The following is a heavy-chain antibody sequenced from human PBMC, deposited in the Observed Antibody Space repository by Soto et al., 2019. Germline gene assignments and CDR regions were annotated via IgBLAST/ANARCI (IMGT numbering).Heavy chain of an antibody. CDR3: ARDLYSHYYYYGMDV. D-gene: IGHD4-4*01. V-gene: IGHV4-61*01. J-gene: IGHJ6*02. CDR1: GGSVSSGSYY. CDR2: IYYSGST. Sequence: QVQLQESGPGLVKPSETLSLTCTVSGGSVSSGSYYWSWIRQPPGKGLEWIGYIYYSGSTTYNPSRQSRVTITVGTSKNQFSLKRSAVTAAGTAVYYCARDLYSHYYYYGMDVCGQGTTVTVSS.